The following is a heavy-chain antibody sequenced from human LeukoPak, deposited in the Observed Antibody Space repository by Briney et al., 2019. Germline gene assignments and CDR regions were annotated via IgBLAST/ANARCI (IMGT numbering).Heavy chain of an antibody. CDR1: GLNFSSYW. J-gene: IGHJ4*02. CDR3: AKDAEKD. Sequence: GGSLRLSCAGSGLNFSSYWMSWVRQAPGKGLEWAGNIKEDGSEKHYGDSVKGRFTISRDNTKNSLYLQMHSLRVEDTAVYYCAKDAEKDWGQGTLVTVSS. CDR2: IKEDGSEK. V-gene: IGHV3-7*01.